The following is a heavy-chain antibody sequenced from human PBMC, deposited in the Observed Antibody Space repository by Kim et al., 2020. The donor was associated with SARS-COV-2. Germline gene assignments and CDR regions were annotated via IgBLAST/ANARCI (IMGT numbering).Heavy chain of an antibody. Sequence: ASVKVSCKASGYAFITSHIHWVRQVPGQGLEWMGMFTPSGGNTAFAQRFQGRVTMAGDTSTSTAYMELSSLRSEDTAVYYCGRDLHNSWWIDHWGQGTLVTVSS. V-gene: IGHV1-46*01. CDR2: FTPSGGNT. CDR3: GRDLHNSWWIDH. J-gene: IGHJ4*02. D-gene: IGHD2-15*01. CDR1: GYAFITSH.